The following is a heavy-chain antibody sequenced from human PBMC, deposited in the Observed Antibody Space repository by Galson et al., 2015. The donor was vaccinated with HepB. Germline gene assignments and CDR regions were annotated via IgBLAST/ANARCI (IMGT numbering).Heavy chain of an antibody. D-gene: IGHD2-2*03. CDR2: IRSKAYGGTT. J-gene: IGHJ4*02. V-gene: IGHV3-49*03. CDR1: GFTFGDYA. Sequence: SLRLSCAASGFTFGDYAMSWFRQAPGKGLEWVGFIRSKAYGGTTEYAASVKGRFTISRDDSKSIAYLQMNSLKTEDTAVYYCTRLPGYCSSTSCFAGFDYWGQGTLVTVSS. CDR3: TRLPGYCSSTSCFAGFDY.